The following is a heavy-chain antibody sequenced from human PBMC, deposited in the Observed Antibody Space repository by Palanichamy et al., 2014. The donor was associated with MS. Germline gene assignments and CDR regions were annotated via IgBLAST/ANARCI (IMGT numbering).Heavy chain of an antibody. D-gene: IGHD3-22*01. CDR1: GGTFSSYT. CDR3: ARDAYYDSSGHHDAFDI. V-gene: IGHV1-69*08. CDR2: IIPILGIA. J-gene: IGHJ3*02. Sequence: QVQLVQSGAEVKKPGSSVKVSCKTSGGTFSSYTISWVRQAPGQGLEWMGRIIPILGIANYAQKFQGRVTITADKSTSTAYMELSSLRSEDTAVYYCARDAYYDSSGHHDAFDIWGQGTMVTASS.